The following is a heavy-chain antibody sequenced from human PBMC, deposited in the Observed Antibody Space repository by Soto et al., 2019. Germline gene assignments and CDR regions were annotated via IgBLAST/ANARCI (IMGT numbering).Heavy chain of an antibody. CDR2: IGTAGDT. V-gene: IGHV3-13*01. CDR3: ARAYGDYVAAAFDI. CDR1: GFTFSSYD. Sequence: GGSLRLSCAASGFTFSSYDMHWVRQATGKGLEWVSAIGTAGDTYYPGSVKGRFTISRENAKNSLYLQMNSLRAGDTAVYYCARAYGDYVAAAFDIWGQGTMATVSS. J-gene: IGHJ3*02. D-gene: IGHD4-17*01.